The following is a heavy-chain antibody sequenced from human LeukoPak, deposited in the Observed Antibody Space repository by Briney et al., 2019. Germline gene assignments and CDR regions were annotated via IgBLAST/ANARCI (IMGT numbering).Heavy chain of an antibody. CDR1: GDSIDSYY. CDR2: VFYSGPA. Sequence: SETLSLTCTVSGDSIDSYYWSWIRQPPGEGLQWIGYVFYSGPANYDASLKSRVAISVDRSKDQFSLKLTSVSAADTAVYYCAGRSARYFDSWGQGTPVTVSS. D-gene: IGHD1-26*01. CDR3: AGRSARYFDS. V-gene: IGHV4-59*01. J-gene: IGHJ4*02.